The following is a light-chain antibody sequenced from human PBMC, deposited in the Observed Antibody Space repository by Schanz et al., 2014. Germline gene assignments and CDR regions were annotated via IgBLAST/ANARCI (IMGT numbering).Light chain of an antibody. Sequence: QSVLTQPASVSGSPGQSITISCTGTSGDVGTYNLVSWYQQHPGKAPKVMIYEGSKRPSGVSNRFSGSKSGNTASLTISGLQAEDEADYFCSSYTSTSSFFGGGTKLTVL. CDR3: SSYTSTSSF. CDR1: SGDVGTYNL. CDR2: EGS. J-gene: IGLJ2*01. V-gene: IGLV2-14*02.